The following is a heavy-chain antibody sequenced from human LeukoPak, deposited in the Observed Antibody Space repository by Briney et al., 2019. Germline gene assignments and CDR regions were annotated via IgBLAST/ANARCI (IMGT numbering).Heavy chain of an antibody. CDR2: MNPNSGST. D-gene: IGHD6-6*01. J-gene: IGHJ4*02. CDR3: ARDRRYGEQLVGY. V-gene: IGHV1-8*01. Sequence: ASVKVSCKASGYTFTSYDINWVRQATGQGLEWMGWMNPNSGSTGYAQKFQGRVTMTRNTSISTAYMELSSLRSEDTAVYYCARDRRYGEQLVGYWGQGALVTVSS. CDR1: GYTFTSYD.